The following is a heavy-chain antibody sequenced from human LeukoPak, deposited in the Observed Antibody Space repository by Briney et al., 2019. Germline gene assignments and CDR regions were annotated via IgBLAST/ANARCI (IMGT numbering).Heavy chain of an antibody. CDR1: GFTFSSSA. CDR2: XSGSGDST. J-gene: IGHJ4*02. CDR3: AKDRDIVVVPAATDYYFDS. D-gene: IGHD2-2*01. V-gene: IGHV3-23*01. Sequence: GGXXXXXCAXSGFTFSSSAXSWVRQAPGKGXXGVSAXSGSGDSTYYADSVKGRFTICRDNSKNPLYLQMNSLRAEDTAIYYCAKDRDIVVVPAATDYYFDSWGQGTLVTVSS.